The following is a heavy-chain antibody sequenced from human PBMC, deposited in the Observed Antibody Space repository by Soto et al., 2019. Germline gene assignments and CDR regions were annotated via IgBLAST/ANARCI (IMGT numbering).Heavy chain of an antibody. Sequence: SETLSLTCTIYGGSISSYFWSWIRQPPGKGLERIGYIHYSGTTVDSPSLKSRVTMSIDTSENQFTLNLTSVTAADTAVYYCARDTGSYYLDSWGQGSLVTVSS. CDR1: GGSISSYF. CDR3: ARDTGSYYLDS. V-gene: IGHV4-59*01. CDR2: IHYSGTT. J-gene: IGHJ4*01. D-gene: IGHD1-26*01.